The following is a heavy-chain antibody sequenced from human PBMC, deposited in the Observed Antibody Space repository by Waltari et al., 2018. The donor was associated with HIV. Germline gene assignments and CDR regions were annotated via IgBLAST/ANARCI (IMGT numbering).Heavy chain of an antibody. CDR1: GLPSGAFA. V-gene: IGHV3-23*01. CDR2: ISSNAIST. D-gene: IGHD1-20*01. J-gene: IGHJ5*02. CDR3: AKDLWDLTVVRGAFSFDP. Sequence: EVRLFECGGALVQPGGSLVSPGAPFGLPSGAFAMTGAAQAPGKGLQWVSTISSNAISTYYADSVKGRFTISRDNSKNTLFLQMNSLRVEDTALYFCAKDLWDLTVVRGAFSFDPWGQGTLVTVSS.